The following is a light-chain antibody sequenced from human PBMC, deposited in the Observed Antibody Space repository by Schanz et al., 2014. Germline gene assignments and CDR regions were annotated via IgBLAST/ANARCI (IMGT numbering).Light chain of an antibody. V-gene: IGLV2-11*01. CDR1: SSDVGGYNY. J-gene: IGLJ2*01. CDR3: CSYAGSSTLL. Sequence: QSVLTQPRSVSGSPGQSVTISCTGTSSDVGGYNYVSWYQQHPGKAPKLMIYDVSKRPSGVPDRFSGSKSGNTASLAINGLQSEDEADYYCCSYAGSSTLLFGGGTKLTVL. CDR2: DVS.